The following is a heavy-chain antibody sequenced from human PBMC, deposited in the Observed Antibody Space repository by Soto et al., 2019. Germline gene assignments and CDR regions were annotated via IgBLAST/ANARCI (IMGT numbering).Heavy chain of an antibody. V-gene: IGHV5-10-1*01. J-gene: IGHJ4*02. CDR1: GYSFTSYW. CDR2: IDPSDSQT. D-gene: IGHD3-22*01. CDR3: VRQIYDSDTGPNFQYYFDS. Sequence: PGDSLKISCKGSGYSFTSYWITWVRQKPGKGLEWMGRIDPSDSQTYYSPSFRGHVTISATKSITTVFLQWSSLRASDTAMYYCVRQIYDSDTGPNFQYYFDSWGQGTPVTVSS.